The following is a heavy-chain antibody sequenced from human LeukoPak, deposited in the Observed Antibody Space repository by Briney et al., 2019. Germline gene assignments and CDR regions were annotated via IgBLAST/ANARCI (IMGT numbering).Heavy chain of an antibody. CDR2: INPNSGGT. V-gene: IGHV1-2*02. CDR3: ARLNWGSIEAAYNWFDR. Sequence: ASVTVSCKASGYTFTGYYMHWVRQAPGQGLEWMGWINPNSGGTNYAQKFQGRVTMARDTSISTAYMELSRLRSDDTAVYYCARLNWGSIEAAYNWFDRWGQGTLVTVSS. J-gene: IGHJ5*02. CDR1: GYTFTGYY. D-gene: IGHD6-13*01.